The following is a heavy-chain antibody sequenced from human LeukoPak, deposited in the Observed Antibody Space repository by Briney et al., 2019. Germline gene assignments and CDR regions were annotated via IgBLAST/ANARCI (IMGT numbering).Heavy chain of an antibody. CDR1: GFTFSSYW. CDR2: IKQDGSEK. Sequence: GGSLRLSCAAPGFTFSSYWMSWVRQAPGKGLEWVANIKQDGSEKYYVDSVKGRFTISRDNAKNSLYLQMNSLRAEDTAVYYCARDQLLNLRFLEWPPYDYWGQGTLVTVSS. CDR3: ARDQLLNLRFLEWPPYDY. J-gene: IGHJ4*02. D-gene: IGHD3-3*01. V-gene: IGHV3-7*01.